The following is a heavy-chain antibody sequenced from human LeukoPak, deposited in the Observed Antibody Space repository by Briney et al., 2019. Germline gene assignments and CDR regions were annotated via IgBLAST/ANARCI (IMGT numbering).Heavy chain of an antibody. J-gene: IGHJ4*02. CDR3: ASLEWRAYKLVY. Sequence: SETLSLTCTVSGGSLSSSSYYWGWVRQPPGKGLEWIGSIYYSGSTYYNPSLRSRVTISVDTSKNQFSLKLSSVTAADTAVYYCASLEWRAYKLVYWGQGTLVTVSS. V-gene: IGHV4-39*01. CDR1: GGSLSSSSYY. CDR2: IYYSGST. D-gene: IGHD1-1*01.